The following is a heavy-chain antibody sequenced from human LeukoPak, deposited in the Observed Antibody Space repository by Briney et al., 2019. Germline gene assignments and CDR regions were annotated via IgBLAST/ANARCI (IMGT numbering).Heavy chain of an antibody. J-gene: IGHJ6*03. CDR3: ARDRSRVFSGWYYYYYYMDV. V-gene: IGHV3-7*01. Sequence: PGGSLRLSCAASGFTFSSYWMSWVRQAPGKGLEWVANIKQDGSEKYYVDSVKGRFTISRDNAKNSLYLQMNSLRAEDTAVYYCARDRSRVFSGWYYYYYYMDVWGKGTTVTVSS. CDR2: IKQDGSEK. D-gene: IGHD6-19*01. CDR1: GFTFSSYW.